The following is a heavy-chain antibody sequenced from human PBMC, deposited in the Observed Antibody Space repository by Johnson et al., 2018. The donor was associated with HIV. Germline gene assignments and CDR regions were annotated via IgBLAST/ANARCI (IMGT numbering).Heavy chain of an antibody. Sequence: RQAPGKGLEWVSSISGSGGGTNYAESVKGRFTISRDNSKNTLYLQMNSLRAEDTAVYYCAKEYYYDSSGFPDAFDIWGQGTMVTVSS. V-gene: IGHV3-23*01. D-gene: IGHD3-22*01. CDR3: AKEYYYDSSGFPDAFDI. CDR2: ISGSGGGT. J-gene: IGHJ3*02.